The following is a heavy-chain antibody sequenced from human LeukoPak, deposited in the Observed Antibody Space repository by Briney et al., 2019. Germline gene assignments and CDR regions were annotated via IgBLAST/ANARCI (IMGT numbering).Heavy chain of an antibody. J-gene: IGHJ4*02. CDR3: ARHWAPGIAVAGTPYYFDY. D-gene: IGHD6-19*01. Sequence: SETLSLTCTVSGGSISSYYWSWIRQPPGKGLEWIGYIYHSGSTDYNPSLKSRVTISADTSKNQFSLKLSSVTAADTAVYYCARHWAPGIAVAGTPYYFDYWGQGTLVTVSS. V-gene: IGHV4-59*08. CDR2: IYHSGST. CDR1: GGSISSYY.